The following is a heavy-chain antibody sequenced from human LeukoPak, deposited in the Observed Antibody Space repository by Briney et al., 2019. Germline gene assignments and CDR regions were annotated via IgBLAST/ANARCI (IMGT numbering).Heavy chain of an antibody. Sequence: PGGSLRLSCAASGFTVSSNYMSWVRQAPGKGLEWVSAITNSGGRTYYADSVKGRFTISRDNSKNTLFLQMNSLRAEDTAVYYCAKENYYDRTLFDYWGQGTLVTVSS. D-gene: IGHD3-22*01. CDR1: GFTVSSNY. CDR3: AKENYYDRTLFDY. J-gene: IGHJ4*02. V-gene: IGHV3-23*01. CDR2: ITNSGGRT.